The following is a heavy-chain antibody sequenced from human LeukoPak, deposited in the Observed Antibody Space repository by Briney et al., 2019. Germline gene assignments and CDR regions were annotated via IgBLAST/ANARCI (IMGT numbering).Heavy chain of an antibody. CDR2: INHSGST. CDR3: ARPRTIYYYGSGSHFDP. J-gene: IGHJ5*02. D-gene: IGHD3-10*01. Sequence: SETLSLTCAVYGGSFSGYYWSWIRQPPGKGLEWIGEINHSGSTNYNPSLKSRVTISVDTSKNQFSLKLSSVTAADTAVYYCARPRTIYYYGSGSHFDPWGQGTLVTVSS. V-gene: IGHV4-34*01. CDR1: GGSFSGYY.